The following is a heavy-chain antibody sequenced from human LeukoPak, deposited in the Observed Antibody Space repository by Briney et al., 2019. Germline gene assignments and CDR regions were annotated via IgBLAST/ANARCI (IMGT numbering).Heavy chain of an antibody. CDR1: GGSISSSNYY. J-gene: IGHJ4*02. CDR3: ARHTYSGYDYPFDY. CDR2: IYYSGRT. D-gene: IGHD5-12*01. Sequence: SETLSLTCTVSGGSISSSNYYWGWIRQPPGKGLEWIGSIYYSGRTYYNPSLKSRVTISVDTSKNQFSLKLSSVTAADTAVYFCARHTYSGYDYPFDYWGQGALVTVSS. V-gene: IGHV4-39*01.